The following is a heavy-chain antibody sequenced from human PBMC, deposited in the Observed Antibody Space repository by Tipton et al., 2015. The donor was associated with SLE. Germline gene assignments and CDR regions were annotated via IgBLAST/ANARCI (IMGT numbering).Heavy chain of an antibody. J-gene: IGHJ3*02. V-gene: IGHV4-34*01. CDR3: ARGEQWLVFAFDI. CDR1: GGSFSGYY. CDR2: INHSGST. Sequence: GLVKPSDTLSLTCAVYGGSFSGYYWSWIRQPPGKGLEWIGEINHSGSTNYNPSLKSRVTISVDTSKNQFSLKLSSVTAADTAVYYCARGEQWLVFAFDIWGQGTMVTVSS. D-gene: IGHD6-19*01.